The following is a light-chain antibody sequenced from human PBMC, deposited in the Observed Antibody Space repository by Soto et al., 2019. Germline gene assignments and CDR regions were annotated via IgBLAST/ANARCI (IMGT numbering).Light chain of an antibody. Sequence: EIVLTQSPATLSLSPGERATLSCRASQSVSSYLAWYQQKPGQAPRLLIYDASNRATGIPARFSGSGSGTVFTLTISRLAHEVSVVYYRQQSSNWGVTFGPGTKVDIK. J-gene: IGKJ3*01. CDR2: DAS. CDR1: QSVSSY. V-gene: IGKV3-11*01. CDR3: QQSSNWGVT.